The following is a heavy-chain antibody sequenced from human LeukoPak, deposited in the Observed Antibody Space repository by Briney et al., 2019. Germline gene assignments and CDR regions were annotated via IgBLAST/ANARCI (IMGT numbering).Heavy chain of an antibody. CDR3: ARDQLTMDV. Sequence: GASVKVSCKASGYTFTCYYMHWVGQAPGQGLEWMGWINPNSGGTNYAQKFQGRVTMTRETSISTAYMELSRLRSDDTAVYYCARDQLTMDVWGKGTTVTVSS. CDR2: INPNSGGT. V-gene: IGHV1-2*02. CDR1: GYTFTCYY. J-gene: IGHJ6*04. D-gene: IGHD3-10*01.